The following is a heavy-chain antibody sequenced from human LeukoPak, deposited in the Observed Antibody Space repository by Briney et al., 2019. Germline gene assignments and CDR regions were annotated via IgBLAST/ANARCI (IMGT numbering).Heavy chain of an antibody. V-gene: IGHV4-34*01. CDR3: ARGLYGSGINYYYYYMDV. CDR1: GGSFSGYY. Sequence: SETLSLTCAVYGGSFSGYYWSWIRQPPGKGLEWIGEINHSGSTNYNPSLKSRVTISVDTSKNQFSLKLSSVTAADTAVYYCARGLYGSGINYYYYYMDVWGKGTTVTVSS. CDR2: INHSGST. D-gene: IGHD3-10*01. J-gene: IGHJ6*03.